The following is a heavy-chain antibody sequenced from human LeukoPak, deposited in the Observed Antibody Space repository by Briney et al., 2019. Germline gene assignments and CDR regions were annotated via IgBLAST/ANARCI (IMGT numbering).Heavy chain of an antibody. CDR1: GGSISSGDYY. CDR3: ARGPYCSSTSCYTNYYYYYYMDV. J-gene: IGHJ6*03. CDR2: IYYSGST. D-gene: IGHD2-2*02. Sequence: SQTLSLTCTVSGGSISSGDYYWSWIRQPPGKGLEWIGYIYYSGSTYYNPSLKSRATISVDTSKNQFSLKLSSVTAADTAVYYCARGPYCSSTSCYTNYYYYYYMDVWGKGTTVTVSS. V-gene: IGHV4-30-4*08.